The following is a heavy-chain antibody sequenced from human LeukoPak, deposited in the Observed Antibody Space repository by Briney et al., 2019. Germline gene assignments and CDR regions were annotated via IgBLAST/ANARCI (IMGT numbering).Heavy chain of an antibody. D-gene: IGHD3-10*01. Sequence: KPGGSLRLSCAASGFTFSSYSMNWVRQAPGKGLEWVSSISSSSSYIYYADSVKGRFTISRDNAKNSLYLQMNSLRAEDTAVYYCARDGVWDGSGSYVIDYWGQGTLVTVSS. CDR1: GFTFSSYS. J-gene: IGHJ4*02. CDR2: ISSSSSYI. CDR3: ARDGVWDGSGSYVIDY. V-gene: IGHV3-21*01.